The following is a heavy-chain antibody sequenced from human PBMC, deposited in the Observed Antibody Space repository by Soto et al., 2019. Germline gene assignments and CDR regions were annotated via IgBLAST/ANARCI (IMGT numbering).Heavy chain of an antibody. CDR1: GVSFSTRGGA. Sequence: SGPTLVNPTQTLTLTCTVSGVSFSTRGGAVGWVRQPPGKALEWLALTYWDDDERYSPSLRSRLTITKDTSKNQVVLTMTNVDTVDTATSYCVLCRSSNTGSYWFEPWGQ. D-gene: IGHD2-2*01. V-gene: IGHV2-5*02. CDR2: TYWDDDE. J-gene: IGHJ5*02. CDR3: VLCRSSNTGSYWFEP.